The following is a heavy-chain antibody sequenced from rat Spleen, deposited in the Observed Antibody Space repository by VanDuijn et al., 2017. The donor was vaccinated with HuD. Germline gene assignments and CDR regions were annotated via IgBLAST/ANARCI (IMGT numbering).Heavy chain of an antibody. V-gene: IGHV5-31*01. CDR1: GFTFNNYW. D-gene: IGHD1-9*01. Sequence: EVQLVESGGGLVQPGRSLKLSCVASGFTFNNYWMTWIRQAPGKGLEWVATITSGGSNTYYPDSVKGRFTISRDNAKSTLYLQMDSLRSEDTASYYCVRHGYTRYYFDYWGQGVMVTVSS. CDR2: ITSGGSNT. J-gene: IGHJ2*01. CDR3: VRHGYTRYYFDY.